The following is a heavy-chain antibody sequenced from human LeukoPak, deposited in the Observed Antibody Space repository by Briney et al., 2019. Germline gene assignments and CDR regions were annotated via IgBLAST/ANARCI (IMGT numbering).Heavy chain of an antibody. CDR2: ISGSGGST. J-gene: IGHJ4*02. Sequence: GGSLRLSCAASGFTFSSYAMSWVRQAPGKGLEWVSAISGSGGSTYYADSVKGRFTISRDNSKNTLYLQMNSLRAEDTAVYYCARKLEQWLVAPGDYWGQGTLVTVSS. V-gene: IGHV3-23*01. CDR1: GFTFSSYA. D-gene: IGHD6-19*01. CDR3: ARKLEQWLVAPGDY.